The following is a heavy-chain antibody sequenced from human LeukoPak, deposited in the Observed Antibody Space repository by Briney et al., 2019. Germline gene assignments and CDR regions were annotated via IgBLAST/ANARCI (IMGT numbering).Heavy chain of an antibody. V-gene: IGHV1-69*04. CDR1: GGTFSSYA. D-gene: IGHD3-22*01. CDR3: ARGPGTYYYDSSGLGAFDI. Sequence: SVKVSCKASGGTFSSYAISWVRQAPGQGLEWMGRIIPILGIANYARKFQGRVTITADKSTSTAYMELSSLRSEDTAVYYCARGPGTYYYDSSGLGAFDIWGQGTMVTVSS. CDR2: IIPILGIA. J-gene: IGHJ3*02.